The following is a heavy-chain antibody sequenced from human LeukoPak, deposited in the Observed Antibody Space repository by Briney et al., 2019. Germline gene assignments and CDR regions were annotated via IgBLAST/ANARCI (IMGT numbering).Heavy chain of an antibody. CDR2: IYYSGST. CDR3: ASCGFSGYDCYYMDV. J-gene: IGHJ6*03. V-gene: IGHV4-39*07. D-gene: IGHD5-12*01. CDR1: GGSISSYY. Sequence: SETLSLTCTVSGGSISSYYWGWIRQPPGKGLEWIGNIYYSGSTYYNPSLKSRLTISVDTPKNQFSLKLSSVTAADTAVYYCASCGFSGYDCYYMDVWGKGTTVTISS.